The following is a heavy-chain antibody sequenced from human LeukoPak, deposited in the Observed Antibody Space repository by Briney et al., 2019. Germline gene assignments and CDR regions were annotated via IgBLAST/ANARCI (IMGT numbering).Heavy chain of an antibody. V-gene: IGHV4-4*02. Sequence: SGTLSLTCAVSGASISSSNWWSRVRQPPRKGLEWIGEIYHSGSTNYNPSLQSRVTISVDKSKNQFSLKLSSVTAADTAVYYCARAPPGVWVPRGEYNWFDPWGQGTLVTVSS. J-gene: IGHJ5*02. CDR3: ARAPPGVWVPRGEYNWFDP. CDR2: IYHSGST. D-gene: IGHD3-16*01. CDR1: GASISSSNW.